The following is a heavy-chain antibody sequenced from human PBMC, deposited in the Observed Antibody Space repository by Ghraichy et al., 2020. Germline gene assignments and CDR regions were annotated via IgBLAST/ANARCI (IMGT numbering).Heavy chain of an antibody. V-gene: IGHV3-11*01. CDR3: ARCLVGEYVNYYYYYGMDV. CDR2: ISSSGSTI. Sequence: GGSLRLSCAASGFTFSDYYMSWIRQAPGKGLEWVSYISSSGSTIYYADSVKGRFTISRDNAKNSLYLQMDSLRAEDTAVYYCARCLVGEYVNYYYYYGMDVWGQGTTVTVSS. CDR1: GFTFSDYY. J-gene: IGHJ6*02. D-gene: IGHD3-16*01.